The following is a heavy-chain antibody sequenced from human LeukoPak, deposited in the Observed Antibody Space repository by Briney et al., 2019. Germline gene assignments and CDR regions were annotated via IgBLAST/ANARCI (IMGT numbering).Heavy chain of an antibody. CDR3: AGARDDYGDY. J-gene: IGHJ4*02. V-gene: IGHV1-46*01. Sequence: ASVKVSYKASGYTFTSYYMHWVRQAPGQGLEWMGIINPSGGSTSYAQKFQGRVTMTRDMSTSTVYMELSSLRSEDTAVYYCAGARDDYGDYWGQGTLVTVSS. CDR2: INPSGGST. CDR1: GYTFTSYY.